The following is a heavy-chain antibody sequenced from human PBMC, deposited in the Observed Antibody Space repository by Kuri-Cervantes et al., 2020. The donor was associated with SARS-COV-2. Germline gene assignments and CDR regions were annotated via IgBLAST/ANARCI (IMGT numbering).Heavy chain of an antibody. J-gene: IGHJ3*02. CDR3: AREGGKQWLTPDAFNI. CDR2: IYYSGST. D-gene: IGHD6-19*01. V-gene: IGHV4-59*01. CDR1: GGSFSGYY. Sequence: SQTLSLTCAVYGGSFSGYYWGWIRQPPGKGLEWIGYIYYSGSTNYNPSLKSRVTISVDTSKNQFSLKLSSVTAADTAAYYCAREGGKQWLTPDAFNIWGKGPM.